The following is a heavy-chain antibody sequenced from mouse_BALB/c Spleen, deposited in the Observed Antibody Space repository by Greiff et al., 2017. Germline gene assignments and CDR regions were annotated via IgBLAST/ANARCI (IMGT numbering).Heavy chain of an antibody. Sequence: QVQLQQSGAELAKPGASVKMSCKASGYTFTSYWMHWVKQRPGQGLEWIGYINPSTGYTEYNQKFKDKATLTADKSSSTAYMQLSSLTSEDSAVYYCARSPHYGNYFYAMDYWGQGTSVTVSS. V-gene: IGHV1-7*01. D-gene: IGHD2-1*01. CDR3: ARSPHYGNYFYAMDY. J-gene: IGHJ4*01. CDR1: GYTFTSYW. CDR2: INPSTGYT.